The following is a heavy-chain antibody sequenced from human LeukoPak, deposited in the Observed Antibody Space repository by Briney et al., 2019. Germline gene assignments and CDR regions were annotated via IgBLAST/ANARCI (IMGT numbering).Heavy chain of an antibody. V-gene: IGHV4-34*01. J-gene: IGHJ4*02. CDR2: INQSGIT. Sequence: SETLSLTCAVYGGSFNYYWSWIRQPPGKGLEWIGDINQSGITNYDPSLKSRVTISIDTSKNQLSLKVTSVTAADTAVYYCARGSHRAWEVLLDWGQGTLVTVSS. CDR1: GGSFNYY. D-gene: IGHD3-10*01. CDR3: ARGSHRAWEVLLD.